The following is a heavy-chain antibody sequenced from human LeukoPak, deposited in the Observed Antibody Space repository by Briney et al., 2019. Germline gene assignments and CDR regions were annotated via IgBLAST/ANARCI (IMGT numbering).Heavy chain of an antibody. CDR3: ARVSRDYYDSSGSYDAFDI. CDR1: GYSISSGYY. D-gene: IGHD3-22*01. CDR2: INHSGST. J-gene: IGHJ3*02. Sequence: SETLSLTCTVSGYSISSGYYWGWIRQPPGKGLEWIGEINHSGSTNYNPSLKSRVTISVDTSKNQFSLKLSSVTAADTAVYYCARVSRDYYDSSGSYDAFDIWGQGTMVTVSS. V-gene: IGHV4-38-2*02.